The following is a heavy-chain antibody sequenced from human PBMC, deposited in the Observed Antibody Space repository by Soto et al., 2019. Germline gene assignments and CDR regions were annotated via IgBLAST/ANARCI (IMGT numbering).Heavy chain of an antibody. D-gene: IGHD1-26*01. CDR3: ARSYRGPFYGYDS. V-gene: IGHV4-59*01. CDR2: VFYTGST. J-gene: IGHJ4*02. Sequence: SETLSLTCTVSGGSISSYHWSWIRQSPGKGLEWIGYVFYTGSTKYNPALKRRVTISVDTSKNQFSLKLSSVSAADTGLYYCARSYRGPFYGYDSWGQGILVTVS. CDR1: GGSISSYH.